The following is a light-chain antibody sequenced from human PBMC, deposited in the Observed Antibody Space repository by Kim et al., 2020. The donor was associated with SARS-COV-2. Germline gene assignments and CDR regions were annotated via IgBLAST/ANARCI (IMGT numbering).Light chain of an antibody. CDR2: RDT. CDR3: QVWDNYTGV. V-gene: IGLV3-9*01. Sequence: SYELTQPLSVSVALGQTARVTCGGNNIGSKNVHWYHQKPGQAPVLVIYRDTNRPSGIPERFSGSNSGNTATLTISRAQVGDEADYYCQVWDNYTGVFGGGTQLTGL. CDR1: NIGSKN. J-gene: IGLJ3*02.